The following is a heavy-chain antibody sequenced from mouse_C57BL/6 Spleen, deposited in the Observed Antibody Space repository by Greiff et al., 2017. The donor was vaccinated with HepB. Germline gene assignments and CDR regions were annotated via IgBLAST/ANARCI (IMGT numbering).Heavy chain of an antibody. CDR2: INPNNGGT. J-gene: IGHJ4*01. CDR1: GYTFTDYY. V-gene: IGHV1-26*01. D-gene: IGHD1-1*01. CDR3: ARGGSSYHYAMDY. Sequence: EVKVVESGPELVKPGASVKISCKASGYTFTDYYMNWVKQSHGKSLEWIGDINPNNGGTSYNQKFKGKATLTVDKSSSTAYMELRSLTSEDSAVYYCARGGSSYHYAMDYWGQGTSVTVSS.